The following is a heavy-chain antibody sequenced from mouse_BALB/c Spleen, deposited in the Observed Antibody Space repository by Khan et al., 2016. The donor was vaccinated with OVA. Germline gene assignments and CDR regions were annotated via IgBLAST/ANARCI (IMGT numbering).Heavy chain of an antibody. CDR2: IWSDGST. V-gene: IGHV2-6-1*01. J-gene: IGHJ4*01. CDR1: GFSLTNYG. CDR3: ARQPYYHYNIMDY. Sequence: QAQLKESGPGLVAPSQSLSITCTISGFSLTNYGVHWVRQPPGKGLEWLVVIWSDGSTTYNSALKSRLTISKDNSKRQVFLKMNSLQTDDTGMYFCARQPYYHYNIMDYWGQGTSVTVSS. D-gene: IGHD2-10*01.